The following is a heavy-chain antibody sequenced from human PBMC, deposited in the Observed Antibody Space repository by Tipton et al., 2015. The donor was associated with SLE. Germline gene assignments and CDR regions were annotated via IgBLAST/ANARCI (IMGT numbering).Heavy chain of an antibody. Sequence: GLVKPSETLSLTCTVSGGSMSDYMTTYYWSWIRQPAGRGLEWIGRIFTSGTTNYIQSLRSRVTISIDTSRNQVSLKMTSVTAADTAVYYCARAKDWEDGFDIWGQGTQVTVSS. V-gene: IGHV4-4*07. CDR1: GGSMSDYMTTYY. J-gene: IGHJ3*02. CDR3: ARAKDWEDGFDI. D-gene: IGHD3/OR15-3a*01. CDR2: IFTSGTT.